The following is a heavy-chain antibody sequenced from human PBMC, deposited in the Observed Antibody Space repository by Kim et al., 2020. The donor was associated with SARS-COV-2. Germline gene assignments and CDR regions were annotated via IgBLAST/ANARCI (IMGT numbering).Heavy chain of an antibody. J-gene: IGHJ5*02. CDR1: GGSISSYY. V-gene: IGHV4-4*07. CDR3: ARDATYYDILTGYEGDWFDP. Sequence: SETLSLTCTVSGGSISSYYWSWIRQPAGKGLEWIGRIYTSGSTNYNPSLKSRVTMSVDTSKNQFSLKLSSVTAADTAVYYCARDATYYDILTGYEGDWFDPWGQGTLVTVSS. CDR2: IYTSGST. D-gene: IGHD3-9*01.